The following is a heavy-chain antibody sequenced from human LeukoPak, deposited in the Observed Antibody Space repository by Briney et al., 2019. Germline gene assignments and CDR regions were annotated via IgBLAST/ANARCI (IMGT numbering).Heavy chain of an antibody. CDR2: INDSGST. CDR3: ARPYCSRGSCYRDFDY. Sequence: PSETLSLTCAVSGGSLRDHYWSWIRQAPGKGLEWIGEINDSGSTNYNPSLEGRVTLSVDPSKNQFSLKMRSVTAADTSVYYCARPYCSRGSCYRDFDYWGQGTLVTVSS. V-gene: IGHV4-34*01. CDR1: GGSLRDHY. J-gene: IGHJ4*02. D-gene: IGHD2-15*01.